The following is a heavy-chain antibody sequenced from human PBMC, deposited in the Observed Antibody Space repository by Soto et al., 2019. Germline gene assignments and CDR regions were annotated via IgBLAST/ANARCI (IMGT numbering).Heavy chain of an antibody. CDR2: ISSSSSYI. Sequence: PGGSLRLSCAASGFTFSSYSMNWVRQAPGKGLEWVSSISSSSSYIYYADSVKGRFTISRDNAKNSLYLQMNSLRAEDTAVYYCAREYYDFWSGPDHDAFDIWGQGTMVTVSS. CDR1: GFTFSSYS. CDR3: AREYYDFWSGPDHDAFDI. J-gene: IGHJ3*02. D-gene: IGHD3-3*01. V-gene: IGHV3-21*01.